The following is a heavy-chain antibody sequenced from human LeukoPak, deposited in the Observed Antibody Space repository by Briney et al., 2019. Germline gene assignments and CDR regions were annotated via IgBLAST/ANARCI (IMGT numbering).Heavy chain of an antibody. J-gene: IGHJ5*02. CDR1: GGSISSGSYY. CDR2: IYTSGST. D-gene: IGHD2-2*01. Sequence: SETLSLTCTVSGGSISSGSYYWSWIRQPAGKGLEWIGRIYTSGSTNYNPSLKSRVTISVDTSKNQFSLKLSSVTAADTAVYYCARAVCSSTSYLPEWFDPWGQGTLVTVSS. V-gene: IGHV4-61*02. CDR3: ARAVCSSTSYLPEWFDP.